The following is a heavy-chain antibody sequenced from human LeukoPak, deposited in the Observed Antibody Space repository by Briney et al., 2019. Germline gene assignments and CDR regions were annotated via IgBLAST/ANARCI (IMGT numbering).Heavy chain of an antibody. Sequence: GGSLRLSCTASGFTFGDYLMSWVRQAPGKGLEWIGFISGGTTEYAAAVKGRFTISRDDSTSIAYLQMNSLTTEDPAVYYCSRGSGWLSVYWGQGTLVTVSS. CDR3: SRGSGWLSVY. CDR2: ISGGTT. D-gene: IGHD6-19*01. V-gene: IGHV3-49*04. J-gene: IGHJ4*02. CDR1: GFTFGDYL.